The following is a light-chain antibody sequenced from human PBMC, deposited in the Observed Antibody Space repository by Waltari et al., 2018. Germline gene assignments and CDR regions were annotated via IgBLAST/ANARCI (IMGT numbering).Light chain of an antibody. CDR2: GAS. V-gene: IGKV3-15*01. CDR1: QSISST. J-gene: IGKJ2*01. CDR3: QQYDKWRPYT. Sequence: DIVMTQSPATQSVSPWDRATLPCRASQSISSTLAWYQPKPGQAPRPHIYGASTRGTGIPDRFSGSGCGTQFTLTISSLQSEDFAIYYCQQYDKWRPYTFGQGTKLDLK.